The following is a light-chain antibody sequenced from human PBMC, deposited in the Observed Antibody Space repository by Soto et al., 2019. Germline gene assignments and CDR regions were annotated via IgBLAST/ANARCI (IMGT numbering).Light chain of an antibody. CDR1: SSNIGAGFD. CDR3: QFYDTSLRGV. CDR2: ANT. Sequence: QSVLTQPPSVSGAPGQRVTISCIGSSSNIGAGFDVNWYQQLPGTAPKLLIYANTNRPSGVPDRFSGSKSGTSASLAITGLQAEDEADYYCQFYDTSLRGVFAGGTKLTVL. V-gene: IGLV1-40*01. J-gene: IGLJ2*01.